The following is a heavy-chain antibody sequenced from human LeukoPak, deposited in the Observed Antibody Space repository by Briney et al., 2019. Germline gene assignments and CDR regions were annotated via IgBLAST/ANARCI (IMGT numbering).Heavy chain of an antibody. V-gene: IGHV3-21*01. CDR1: GFTFISYS. Sequence: GGSLRLSCAASGFTFISYSMTWVRQAPGKGLEWVSSMSSGGTYIYYADSVRGRFTISRDNAKNSLYLIMNSLRAEDTAVYYCARDRPTGAPRLFVVQWGQGTLVTVSS. D-gene: IGHD3-3*01. CDR2: MSSGGTYI. J-gene: IGHJ4*02. CDR3: ARDRPTGAPRLFVVQ.